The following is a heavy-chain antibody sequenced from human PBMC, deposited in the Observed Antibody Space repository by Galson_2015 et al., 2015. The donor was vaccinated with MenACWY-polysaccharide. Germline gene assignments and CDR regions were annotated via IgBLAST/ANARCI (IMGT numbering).Heavy chain of an antibody. CDR2: IGLSGDST. J-gene: IGHJ4*01. V-gene: IGHV3-23*01. CDR1: GFTFTSYA. D-gene: IGHD1-26*01. Sequence: SLRLSCAASGFTFTSYAMTWVRQAPGKGLEWVSTIGLSGDSTYYADSVKGRFTISRDNSKNTLYLQMNSLRAEDTAVYYCAKTSSTDSGSNREKYYMDCWSHGTMVT. CDR3: AKTSSTDSGSNREKYYMDC.